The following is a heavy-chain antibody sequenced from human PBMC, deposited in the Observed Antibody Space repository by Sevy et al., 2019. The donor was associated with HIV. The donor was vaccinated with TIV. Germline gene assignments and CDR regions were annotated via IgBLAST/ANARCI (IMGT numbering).Heavy chain of an antibody. D-gene: IGHD3-22*01. V-gene: IGHV3-23*01. J-gene: IGHJ4*02. CDR2: ISGSGGSGDKT. CDR3: ARKYDSSGYFDY. Sequence: GGSLRLSCAASGFTFSRYAMNWVRQAPGKGLEWVSGISGSGGSGDKTHYADSVKGRFTISRDGSKNSLYLQLNGLRAEETAIYYCARKYDSSGYFDYWGQGTLVTVSS. CDR1: GFTFSRYA.